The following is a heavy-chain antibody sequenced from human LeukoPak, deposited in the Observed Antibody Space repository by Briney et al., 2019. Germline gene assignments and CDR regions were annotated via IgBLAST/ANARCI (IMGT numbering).Heavy chain of an antibody. D-gene: IGHD3-10*01. V-gene: IGHV3-23*01. CDR2: ISGSGDST. J-gene: IGHJ4*02. CDR1: GFTFSSNP. Sequence: GGSLRLSCAASGFTFSSNPMTWFRQTQGKGLEGVSGISGSGDSTFYADSVKGRFTISRDNSRNTLYLQMSSLRPEDTAVYYCTKWSGFGDDWGQGTLVTVSS. CDR3: TKWSGFGDD.